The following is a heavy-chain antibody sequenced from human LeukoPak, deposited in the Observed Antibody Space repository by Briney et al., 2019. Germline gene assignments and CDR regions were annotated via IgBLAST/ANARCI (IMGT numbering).Heavy chain of an antibody. CDR3: ARDRVYYDILTGYYNAN. J-gene: IGHJ4*02. CDR1: GFTVSSNY. D-gene: IGHD3-9*01. V-gene: IGHV3-66*01. CDR2: IYSGGNT. Sequence: GGSLRLSCAASGFTVSSNYMSWVRQAPGKGLEWVSVIYSGGNTYYADSVKGRFTISRDNSKNTLYLQMNSLRAEDTAVYYCARDRVYYDILTGYYNANWGQGTLVTVSS.